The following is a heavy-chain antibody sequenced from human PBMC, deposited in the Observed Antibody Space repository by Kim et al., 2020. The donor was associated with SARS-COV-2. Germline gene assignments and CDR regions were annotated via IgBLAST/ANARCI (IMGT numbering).Heavy chain of an antibody. V-gene: IGHV3-30*03. CDR2: ISYDGSNK. J-gene: IGHJ4*01. Sequence: GGSLRLSCAASGFTFSSYAMHWVRQAPGKGLEWVAVISYDGSNKYYVDSVKGRFTISRDNSKNTVYLQMNSLRADDTAVYYCATDLAAVPNVQGAHYWG. D-gene: IGHD3-10*02. CDR3: ATDLAAVPNVQGAHY. CDR1: GFTFSSYA.